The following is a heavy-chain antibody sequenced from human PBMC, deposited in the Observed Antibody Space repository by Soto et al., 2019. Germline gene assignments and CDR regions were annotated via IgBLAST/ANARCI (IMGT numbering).Heavy chain of an antibody. Sequence: SETLSLTCTVSGGSISSGDYYWSWIRQPPGKGLEWIGYIYYSGSTYYNPSLKSRVTISVDTSKNQFSLKLSSVTAADTAVYYCVSCCAGTHIVVVTDKFGFDYWGQGTLVTVSS. D-gene: IGHD2-21*02. CDR2: IYYSGST. CDR3: VSCCAGTHIVVVTDKFGFDY. J-gene: IGHJ4*02. CDR1: GGSISSGDYY. V-gene: IGHV4-30-4*01.